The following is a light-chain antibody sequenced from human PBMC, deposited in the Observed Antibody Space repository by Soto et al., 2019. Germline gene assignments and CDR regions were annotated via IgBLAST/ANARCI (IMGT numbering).Light chain of an antibody. CDR3: QQYGSSPQT. V-gene: IGKV3-20*01. J-gene: IGKJ1*01. Sequence: EIVLTQSPGSLSLSPGERATLSCRASQIVSSNFLAWYQQKPGQAPRLLIYGASDRATGIPDRFTGSGSGTDFSLTISRLEPEDFAVYYCQQYGSSPQTFGQGTKVEIK. CDR2: GAS. CDR1: QIVSSNF.